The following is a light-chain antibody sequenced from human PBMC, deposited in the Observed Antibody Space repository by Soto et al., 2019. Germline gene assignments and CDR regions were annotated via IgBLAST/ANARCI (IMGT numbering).Light chain of an antibody. CDR3: QQYNNWPRT. J-gene: IGKJ1*01. Sequence: EIVMTQSPATLSVSPGERATLSCRASQRVSSNLAWYQQKPGQAPRLLIYGASTRATGIPARFSGSGSGTEFTLTTSSLQYEDFAVYYCQQYNNWPRTVGQGTKVDSK. CDR1: QRVSSN. V-gene: IGKV3-15*01. CDR2: GAS.